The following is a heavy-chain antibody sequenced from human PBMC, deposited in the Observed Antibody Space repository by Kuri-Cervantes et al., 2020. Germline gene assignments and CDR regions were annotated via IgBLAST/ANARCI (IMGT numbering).Heavy chain of an antibody. D-gene: IGHD3-16*02. Sequence: SETLSLTCTVSGVSISSSDYYWSWIRQPPGKGLEWIGYIYYSGSTYYNPSLKSRVSISVDTSKNQFSLKLSPVTAADTAVYYCARHMPGYYDYVWGSYRDDAFDIWGQGTMVTVSS. J-gene: IGHJ3*02. CDR3: ARHMPGYYDYVWGSYRDDAFDI. CDR2: IYYSGST. CDR1: GVSISSSDYY. V-gene: IGHV4-30-4*08.